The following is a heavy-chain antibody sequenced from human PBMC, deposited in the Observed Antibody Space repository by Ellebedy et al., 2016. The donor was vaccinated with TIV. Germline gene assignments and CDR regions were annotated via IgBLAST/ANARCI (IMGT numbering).Heavy chain of an antibody. CDR3: ATRPYRSGQPFYGVFDY. J-gene: IGHJ4*02. Sequence: SETLSLTCTVSGGSVSSDGFFWSWIRQRPGKGLEWIGYVSYSGSTNYIPSLKSRLTMSIDTSKNQFSLNLKSVTAADTAVYYCATRPYRSGQPFYGVFDYWGQGTLVTVSS. D-gene: IGHD3-22*01. CDR2: VSYSGST. V-gene: IGHV4-31*03. CDR1: GGSVSSDGFF.